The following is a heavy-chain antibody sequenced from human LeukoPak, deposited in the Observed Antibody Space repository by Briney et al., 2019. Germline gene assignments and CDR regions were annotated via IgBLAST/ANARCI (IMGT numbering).Heavy chain of an antibody. CDR2: ISSSSSYI. CDR1: GFTFSSYS. V-gene: IGHV3-21*01. D-gene: IGHD6-19*01. CDR3: ARAPPFGSSGLNAFDI. Sequence: GSLRLSCAASGFTFSSYSMNWVRQAPGKGLEWVSSISSSSSYIYYADSVKGRFTISRDNAKNSLYLQMNSLRAEDTAVYYCARAPPFGSSGLNAFDIWGQGTMVTVSS. J-gene: IGHJ3*02.